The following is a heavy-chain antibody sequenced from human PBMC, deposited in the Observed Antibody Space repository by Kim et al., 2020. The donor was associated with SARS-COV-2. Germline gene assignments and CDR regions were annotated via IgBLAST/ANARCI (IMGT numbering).Heavy chain of an antibody. V-gene: IGHV3-43D*03. CDR3: AKGIYPSTYYYGMDV. Sequence: ACSVKVRFTISRDNSKNYLYLRMNSLRAEDTALYYCAKGIYPSTYYYGMDVWGQGTTVTVSS. D-gene: IGHD2-2*01. J-gene: IGHJ6*02.